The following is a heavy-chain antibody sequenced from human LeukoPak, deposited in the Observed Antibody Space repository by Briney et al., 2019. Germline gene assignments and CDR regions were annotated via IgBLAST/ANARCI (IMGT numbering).Heavy chain of an antibody. D-gene: IGHD1/OR15-1a*01. CDR1: GFTFSTYA. V-gene: IGHV3-23*01. Sequence: GGSLRLSCAVSGFTFSTYAMDWVRQAPGKGLEWVSGIGGSGGTPYYADSVKGRFTISRDNSKITLYLQMNSLRAEDTAVYYCAKVRANRFASFDYWGQGTLVTVSS. CDR2: IGGSGGTP. CDR3: AKVRANRFASFDY. J-gene: IGHJ4*02.